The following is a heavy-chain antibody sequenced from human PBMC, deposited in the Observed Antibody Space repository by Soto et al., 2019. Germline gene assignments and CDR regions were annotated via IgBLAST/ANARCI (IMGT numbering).Heavy chain of an antibody. CDR2: IWYDGSNK. J-gene: IGHJ6*02. Sequence: PGGSLRLSCAASGFTFSSYGMHWVRQAPGKGLEWVAVIWYDGSNKYYADSVKGRFTISRDNSKNTLYLQMNSLRAEDTAVYYCARDGPEHRPQPGYSGHHPNYGMDVWGQGTTVTVSS. V-gene: IGHV3-33*01. CDR3: ARDGPEHRPQPGYSGHHPNYGMDV. D-gene: IGHD5-12*01. CDR1: GFTFSSYG.